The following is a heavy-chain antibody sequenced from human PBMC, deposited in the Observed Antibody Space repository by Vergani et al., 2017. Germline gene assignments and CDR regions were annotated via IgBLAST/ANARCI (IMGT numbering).Heavy chain of an antibody. V-gene: IGHV3-48*01. D-gene: IGHD3-9*01. J-gene: IGHJ5*02. CDR2: VSTGTKSQ. Sequence: EVQLLESGGNLIQPGGSLRLSCGASGFDFSSYIMNWVRQAPGKGLEWVSFVSTGTKSQSYAESVKGRFTISRDSAKNSLYLQMDSLRAEDTAVYYCARFPRYDILTGSPPAWGQGTLVTVSS. CDR1: GFDFSSYI. CDR3: ARFPRYDILTGSPPA.